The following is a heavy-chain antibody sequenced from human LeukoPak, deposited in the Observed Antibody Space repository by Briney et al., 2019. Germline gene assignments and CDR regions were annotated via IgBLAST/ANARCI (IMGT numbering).Heavy chain of an antibody. D-gene: IGHD3-22*01. Sequence: PGGSLRLSCAAPGFTFSTYAMHWVRQAPGKGLEWVAVISYDGSNKYYADSVKGRFAISRDNSKNTLYLQMNSLRAEDTAVYYCARALPITMIVVVYPGGMDVWGQGTTVTVSS. J-gene: IGHJ6*02. CDR2: ISYDGSNK. V-gene: IGHV3-30*09. CDR3: ARALPITMIVVVYPGGMDV. CDR1: GFTFSTYA.